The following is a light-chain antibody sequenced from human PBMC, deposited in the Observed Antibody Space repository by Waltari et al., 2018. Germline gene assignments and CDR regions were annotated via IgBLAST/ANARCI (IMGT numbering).Light chain of an antibody. J-gene: IGKJ5*01. V-gene: IGKV1-9*01. CDR1: QAISGY. CDR2: AAS. Sequence: NQLTQSPSSLSASVGDRVTITCRASQAISGYLAWSQQKPGKAPKLLIYAASTLQSGVPSRFSGSGSGTDFTLTISSLQPEDFATYYCQQLKSYPITFGQGTRLEIK. CDR3: QQLKSYPIT.